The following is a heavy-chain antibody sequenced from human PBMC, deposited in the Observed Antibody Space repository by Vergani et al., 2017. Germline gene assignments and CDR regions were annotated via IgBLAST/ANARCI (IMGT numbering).Heavy chain of an antibody. Sequence: QVQLQESGPGLVKPSETLSLTCTVSGGSISSYYWSWIRQPPGKGLEWIGYIYYSGSTNYNPSLKSRVTISVDTSKNQFPLKLSSVTAADTAVYYCARYSSGWYPYYYYYGMDVWGQGTTVTVSS. V-gene: IGHV4-59*01. CDR2: IYYSGST. CDR1: GGSISSYY. CDR3: ARYSSGWYPYYYYYGMDV. D-gene: IGHD6-19*01. J-gene: IGHJ6*02.